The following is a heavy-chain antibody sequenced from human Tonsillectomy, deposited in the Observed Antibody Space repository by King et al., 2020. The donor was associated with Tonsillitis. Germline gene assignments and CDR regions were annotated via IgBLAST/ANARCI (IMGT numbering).Heavy chain of an antibody. V-gene: IGHV3-7*01. CDR2: IKQDGSEK. Sequence: VQLVESGGGLVQPGGSLRLSCAASRFTFSSYWMSWVRQAPGKGLEWVANIKQDGSEKYYVDSVKGRFTISRDNAKNSLYLQMNSLRVEDTAMYYCARDRGGMVAVTDWYFDLWGRGTLVTVSS. D-gene: IGHD2-15*01. J-gene: IGHJ2*01. CDR3: ARDRGGMVAVTDWYFDL. CDR1: RFTFSSYW.